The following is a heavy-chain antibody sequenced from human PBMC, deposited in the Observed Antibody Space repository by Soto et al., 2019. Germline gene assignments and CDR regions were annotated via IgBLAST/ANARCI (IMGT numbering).Heavy chain of an antibody. CDR3: ARHDCSSTRCYNFGMDV. D-gene: IGHD2-2*02. Sequence: EESLKISCKGSGYSFTNYWISWVRQMPGKGLEWMGRIDPSDSYIKYSPSFQGHVTISADNSISTAYLQWSSLKASDTAMYYCARHDCSSTRCYNFGMDVWGQGPTVTVSS. CDR1: GYSFTNYW. V-gene: IGHV5-10-1*01. J-gene: IGHJ6*02. CDR2: IDPSDSYI.